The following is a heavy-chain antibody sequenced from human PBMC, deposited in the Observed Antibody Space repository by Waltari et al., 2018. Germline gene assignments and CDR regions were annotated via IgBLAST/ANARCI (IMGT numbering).Heavy chain of an antibody. V-gene: IGHV4-31*03. CDR1: GGPISSGGYY. CDR3: WGSSGGNYYYGMDV. J-gene: IGHJ6*02. CDR2: IYYSGST. Sequence: QVQLQESGPGLVKPSQTLSLTCTVSGGPISSGGYYWSWIRQHPGKGLEWIGYIYYSGSTYYNPSLKSRVTISVDTSKNQFSLKLSSVTAADTAVYYCWGSSGGNYYYGMDVWGQGTTVTVSS. D-gene: IGHD3-10*01.